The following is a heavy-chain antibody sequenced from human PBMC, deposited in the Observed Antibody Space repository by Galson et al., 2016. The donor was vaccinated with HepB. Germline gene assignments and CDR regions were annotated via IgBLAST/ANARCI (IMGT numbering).Heavy chain of an antibody. D-gene: IGHD2-8*01. CDR2: ISGYNGDT. J-gene: IGHJ3*02. Sequence: SVKVSCKASGYTFTSYGVSWVRQAPGQGLEWMGWISGYNGDTIYAQKLPDRVTMTTDTSTSTPYMELRSLRSDDTAVYYCARDWRVYDASDIWGQGTTVSVSS. CDR3: ARDWRVYDASDI. V-gene: IGHV1-18*01. CDR1: GYTFTSYG.